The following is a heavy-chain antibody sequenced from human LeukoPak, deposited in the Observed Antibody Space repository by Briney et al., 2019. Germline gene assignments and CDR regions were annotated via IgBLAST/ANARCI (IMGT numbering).Heavy chain of an antibody. V-gene: IGHV1-24*01. D-gene: IGHD6-19*01. J-gene: IGHJ3*02. CDR3: AIEAPALQWQPI. CDR2: FDPEDGET. CDR1: GYTLTELS. Sequence: ASVKVSCKVSGYTLTELSMHWVRQAPGKGLEWMGGFDPEDGETIYAQKFQGRVTMTEDTSTDTAYMELSSLRSEDAAACYCAIEAPALQWQPIWGQGTMVTVSS.